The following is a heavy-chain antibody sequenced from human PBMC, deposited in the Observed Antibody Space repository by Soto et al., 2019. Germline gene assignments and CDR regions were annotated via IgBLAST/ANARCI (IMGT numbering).Heavy chain of an antibody. CDR1: GGSISSYY. Sequence: QVQLQESGPGLVKPSETLSLTCTVSGGSISSYYWSWIRQPPGKGLEWIGYIYYSGSTNYNPSLKSRATISVDTSKNQFSLKLSSVTAADTAVYYCATRAADYDFWSGYYSYYYYMDVWGKGTTVTVSS. D-gene: IGHD3-3*01. V-gene: IGHV4-59*08. CDR3: ATRAADYDFWSGYYSYYYYMDV. J-gene: IGHJ6*03. CDR2: IYYSGST.